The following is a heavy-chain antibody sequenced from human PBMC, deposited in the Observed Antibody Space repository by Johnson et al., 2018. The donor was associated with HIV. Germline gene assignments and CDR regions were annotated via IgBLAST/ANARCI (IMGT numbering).Heavy chain of an antibody. CDR3: ARGRISGAFAFDI. D-gene: IGHD3-10*01. CDR1: GFIFSDYG. Sequence: QVQLVESGGGLIQPGGSLRLSCAASGFIFSDYGMHWVRQAPGKGLEWVAVISYDGSNKYYADSVKGRFTISRDNSKNTLSLQMNSLRAEDTAVYYCARGRISGAFAFDIWVQGTMVTVSS. CDR2: ISYDGSNK. V-gene: IGHV3-30*03. J-gene: IGHJ3*02.